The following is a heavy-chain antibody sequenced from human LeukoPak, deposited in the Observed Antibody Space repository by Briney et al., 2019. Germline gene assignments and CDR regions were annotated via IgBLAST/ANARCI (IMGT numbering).Heavy chain of an antibody. J-gene: IGHJ2*01. CDR1: GFAFSGSE. V-gene: IGHV3-48*03. Sequence: GGSLRLSCTASGFAFSGSEMSWVRQTPGKGLEWLSNIRTDGTTTYYADSVKGRFTISRDNAENSLYLQMDRLRPDDTALYYCARSFGWHFDLWGRGTLVTVSS. CDR3: ARSFGWHFDL. D-gene: IGHD3-16*01. CDR2: IRTDGTTT.